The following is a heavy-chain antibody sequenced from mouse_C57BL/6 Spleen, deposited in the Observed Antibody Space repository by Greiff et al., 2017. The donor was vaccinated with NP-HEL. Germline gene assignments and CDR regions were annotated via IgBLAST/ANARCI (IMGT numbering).Heavy chain of an antibody. CDR2: INPNNGGT. CDR3: ARPGSSYDYAMDY. V-gene: IGHV1-26*01. Sequence: EVQLQQSGPELVKPGASVKISCKASGYTFTDYYMNWVKQSHGKSLEWIGDINPNNGGTSYNQKFKGKATLTVDKSSSTAYMELRSLTSEDSAVYYCARPGSSYDYAMDYWGQGTSVTVSS. J-gene: IGHJ4*01. CDR1: GYTFTDYY. D-gene: IGHD1-1*01.